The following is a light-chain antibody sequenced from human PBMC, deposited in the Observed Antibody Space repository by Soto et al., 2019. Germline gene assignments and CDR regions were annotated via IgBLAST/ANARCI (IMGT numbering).Light chain of an antibody. V-gene: IGKV1-39*01. CDR2: AAS. CDR3: QQSLGIPYT. Sequence: DIQMTQSPSSLSESVGDRVTITCRASQTISTYLNWYQQKPGKAPKLLIYAASTLQSGVPSRFSGSGSGTDFTLTINSLQPEDFATYYCQQSLGIPYTFGQGTKLEIQ. J-gene: IGKJ2*01. CDR1: QTISTY.